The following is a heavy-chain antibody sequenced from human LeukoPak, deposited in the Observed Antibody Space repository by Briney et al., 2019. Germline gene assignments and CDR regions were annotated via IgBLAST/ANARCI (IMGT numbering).Heavy chain of an antibody. Sequence: SETLSLTCTVSGGSISSHYWSWIRHPPGKGLEWIGYIYYSGSTNHNPSLKSRATISVDTSKNQFSLKLSSVTAADTAVYYCAKTTNNWNYEDAFDIWGQGTMVTVSS. D-gene: IGHD1-7*01. CDR2: IYYSGST. V-gene: IGHV4-59*11. CDR3: AKTTNNWNYEDAFDI. J-gene: IGHJ3*02. CDR1: GGSISSHY.